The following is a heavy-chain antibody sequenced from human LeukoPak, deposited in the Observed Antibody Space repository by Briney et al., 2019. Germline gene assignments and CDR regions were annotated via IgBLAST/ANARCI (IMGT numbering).Heavy chain of an antibody. CDR1: GFTFNSYG. CDR3: AKDFSYYYGSGSYYNVAY. CDR2: MRYDESSK. D-gene: IGHD3-10*01. J-gene: IGHJ4*02. V-gene: IGHV3-30*02. Sequence: GGSLRLSCAASGFTFNSYGMHWVRQAPGKGLEWVAFMRYDESSKYYADSVKGRFTISRDNSKNTLYLQMNSLRAEDTAVYYCAKDFSYYYGSGSYYNVAYWGQGTLVTVSS.